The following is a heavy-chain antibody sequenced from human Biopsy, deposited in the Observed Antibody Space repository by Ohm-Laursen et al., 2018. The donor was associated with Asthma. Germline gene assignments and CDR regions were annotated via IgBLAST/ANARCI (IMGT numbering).Heavy chain of an antibody. V-gene: IGHV1-3*04. J-gene: IGHJ3*01. D-gene: IGHD3-9*01. CDR3: ARTYYDFLTGQVKDVFGV. Sequence: ASVKVSCKTSGYNFISFAIHWVGQAPGQRLEWMGWVNTGNGDTKYSQKFQGRVTITRNTSASTAYMGLRSLRSEDTATYYCARTYYDFLTGQVKDVFGVWGQGTMVTVSS. CDR2: VNTGNGDT. CDR1: GYNFISFA.